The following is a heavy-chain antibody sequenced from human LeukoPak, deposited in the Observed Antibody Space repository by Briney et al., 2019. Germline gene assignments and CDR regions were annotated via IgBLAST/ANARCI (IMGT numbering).Heavy chain of an antibody. CDR1: GGSISSCDYY. Sequence: SETLSLTCTVSGGSISSCDYYWSWIRQPPGKGLEWIGYIYYSGSTYYNPSLKSRVTISVDTSKNQFSLKLSSVTAADTAVYYCARDPITWGAFDIWGQGTMVTVSS. D-gene: IGHD3-10*01. V-gene: IGHV4-30-4*08. J-gene: IGHJ3*02. CDR2: IYYSGST. CDR3: ARDPITWGAFDI.